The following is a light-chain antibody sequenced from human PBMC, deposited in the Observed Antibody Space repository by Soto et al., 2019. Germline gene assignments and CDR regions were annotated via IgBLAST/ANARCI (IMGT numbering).Light chain of an antibody. CDR3: ATWDDSMSGV. CDR2: RND. V-gene: IGLV1-47*01. Sequence: QLVLTQPPSASGTPGQRVTISCSGSSSNIGSNYVYWYQQFPGTAPKLLINRNDQRPSGVPDRFSGSKSGTSASLAISGLRPEDEADYYCATWDDSMSGVFGGGTKLTVL. CDR1: SSNIGSNY. J-gene: IGLJ2*01.